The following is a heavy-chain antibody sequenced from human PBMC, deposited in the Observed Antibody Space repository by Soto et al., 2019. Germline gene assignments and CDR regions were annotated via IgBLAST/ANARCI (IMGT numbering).Heavy chain of an antibody. CDR2: ISGSGGST. CDR1: GLTFSSYA. D-gene: IGHD3-3*01. J-gene: IGHJ5*02. V-gene: IGHV3-23*01. CDR3: AKDSHLGEIFGVKPKWFDP. Sequence: PGGSLRLSCAASGLTFSSYAMAWFRQTTGKGLEWVSAISGSGGSTYYADSVKGRFTISRDNSKNTLYLQMNSLRAEDTAVYYCAKDSHLGEIFGVKPKWFDPWGQGTLVTVSS.